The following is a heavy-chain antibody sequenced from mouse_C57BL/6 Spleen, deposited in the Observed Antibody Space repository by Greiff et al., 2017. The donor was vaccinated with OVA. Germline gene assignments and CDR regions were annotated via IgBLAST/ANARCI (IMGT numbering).Heavy chain of an antibody. V-gene: IGHV1-52*01. D-gene: IGHD2-4*01. CDR3: ARGDDYSLFAY. J-gene: IGHJ3*01. Sequence: VQLQQPGAELVRPGSSVKLSCKASGYTFTSYWMHWVKQRPIQGLEWIGNIDPSDSETHYNQKFKDKATLTVDKSSSTAYMQLSSLTSEDSAVYYCARGDDYSLFAYWGQGTLVTVSA. CDR2: IDPSDSET. CDR1: GYTFTSYW.